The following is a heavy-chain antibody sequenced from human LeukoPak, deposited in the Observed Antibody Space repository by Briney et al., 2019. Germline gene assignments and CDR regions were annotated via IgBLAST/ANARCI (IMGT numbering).Heavy chain of an antibody. CDR2: IKQDGSEK. V-gene: IGHV3-7*01. CDR3: TTDLPRVDAFDI. J-gene: IGHJ3*02. Sequence: GGSLRLSCAASGFTFSSYWMSWVRQAPGKGLEWVANIKQDGSEKYYVDSVKGRFTISRDNAKNSLYLQMNSLRAEDTAVYYCTTDLPRVDAFDIWGQGTMVTVSS. CDR1: GFTFSSYW.